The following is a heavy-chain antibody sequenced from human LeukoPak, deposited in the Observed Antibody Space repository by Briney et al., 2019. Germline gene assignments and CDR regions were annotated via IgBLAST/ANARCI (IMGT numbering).Heavy chain of an antibody. D-gene: IGHD3-9*01. Sequence: GGSLRLSCAASGFTFDDYGMSWVRQAPGKGLEWVSGINWNGGSTGYADSVKGRFTISRDNAKNSLYLQMNSLRAEDTALYYCARAYYDILTGYRDDAFDIWGQGTMVIVSS. CDR3: ARAYYDILTGYRDDAFDI. CDR1: GFTFDDYG. V-gene: IGHV3-20*04. CDR2: INWNGGST. J-gene: IGHJ3*02.